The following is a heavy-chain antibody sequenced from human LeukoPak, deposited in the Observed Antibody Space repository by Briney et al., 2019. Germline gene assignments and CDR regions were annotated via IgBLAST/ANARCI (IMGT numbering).Heavy chain of an antibody. V-gene: IGHV1-2*02. CDR2: INPNSGGT. CDR3: ARSVLRYFDWPLSY. Sequence: ASVKVSCRASGYTFTGNYIHWVRQAPGQGLEWMGWINPNSGGTNYAQKFQGRVTMTRGTSISTAYMELSRLRSDDTAVYYCARSVLRYFDWPLSYWGQGTLVTVSS. CDR1: GYTFTGNY. D-gene: IGHD3-9*01. J-gene: IGHJ4*02.